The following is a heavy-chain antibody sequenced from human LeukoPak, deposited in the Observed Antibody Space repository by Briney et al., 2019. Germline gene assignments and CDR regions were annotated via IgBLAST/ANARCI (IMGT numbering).Heavy chain of an antibody. CDR2: IYPGDSDT. Sequence: GESLKISCKGSEYSFTSYWIGWVRQMPGKGLEWMGIIYPGDSDTRYSPSFQGQVTISAGKSISTAYLQWSSLKASDTAMYYCASGIAVAGIGLDVWGQGTTVTVSS. J-gene: IGHJ6*02. CDR1: EYSFTSYW. V-gene: IGHV5-51*01. D-gene: IGHD6-19*01. CDR3: ASGIAVAGIGLDV.